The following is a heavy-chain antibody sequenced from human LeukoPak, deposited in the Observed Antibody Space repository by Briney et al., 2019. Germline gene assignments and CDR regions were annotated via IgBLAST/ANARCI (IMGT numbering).Heavy chain of an antibody. V-gene: IGHV1-2*02. CDR2: INPNSGDT. Sequence: ASVTVSCKASGYTFTFYYMHWVRQAPGQGLEWMGWINPNSGDTNYAQKFQGRVTMTRDTSINTAYMELTRLTSDDTAVYYCARVYSIRSFDYWGQGTLVTVSS. CDR1: GYTFTFYY. CDR3: ARVYSIRSFDY. J-gene: IGHJ4*02. D-gene: IGHD2-15*01.